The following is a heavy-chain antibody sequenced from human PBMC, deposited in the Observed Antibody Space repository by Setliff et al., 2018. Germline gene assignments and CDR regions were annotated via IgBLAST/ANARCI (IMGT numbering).Heavy chain of an antibody. Sequence: QPGGSLRLSCAASGFNFVAFVMHWVRQAPGKGLKWVALISYDGTYKVYGDSVKGRFTISRDNSQNTVYLQMNALSGDDTALYFCARAQNSFAGNLDSWGQGTLVTVSS. CDR3: ARAQNSFAGNLDS. V-gene: IGHV3-30*03. CDR2: ISYDGTYK. D-gene: IGHD5-18*01. CDR1: GFNFVAFV. J-gene: IGHJ4*02.